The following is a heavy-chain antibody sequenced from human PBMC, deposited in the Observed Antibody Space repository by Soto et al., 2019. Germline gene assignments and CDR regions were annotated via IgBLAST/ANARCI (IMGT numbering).Heavy chain of an antibody. J-gene: IGHJ5*02. D-gene: IGHD6-19*01. V-gene: IGHV3-23*01. CDR2: ISGSGGST. Sequence: GGSLRLSCAASGFTFSSYAMNWVRQAPGKGLEWVSGISGSGGSTYYADSVKGRFTISRDNSKNTLYLQMNSLRAEDTAVYYCAKAAAVAGASSWFDPWGQGTLVTVS. CDR1: GFTFSSYA. CDR3: AKAAAVAGASSWFDP.